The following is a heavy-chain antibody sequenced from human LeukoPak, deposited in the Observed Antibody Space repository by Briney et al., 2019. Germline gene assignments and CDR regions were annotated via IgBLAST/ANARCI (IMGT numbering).Heavy chain of an antibody. CDR1: GGSIRSYY. Sequence: SETLSLTCTVSGGSIRSYYWSWIRQPPGKGLEWIGYIYYSGSTKYNPSLKSRVTISVDTSKNQFSLKLSSVTAADTAVYYCARYLRNSSSCYFDYWGQGTLVTVSS. CDR2: IYYSGST. D-gene: IGHD6-13*01. CDR3: ARYLRNSSSCYFDY. J-gene: IGHJ4*02. V-gene: IGHV4-59*08.